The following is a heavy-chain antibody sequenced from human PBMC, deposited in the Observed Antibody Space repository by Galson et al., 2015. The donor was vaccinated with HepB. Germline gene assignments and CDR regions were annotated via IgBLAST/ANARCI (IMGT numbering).Heavy chain of an antibody. V-gene: IGHV1-46*03. CDR2: INPSDGST. CDR1: GHTFSSYF. J-gene: IGHJ6*02. Sequence: SCKASGHTFSSYFIHWVRQAPGQGLEWMGVINPSDGSTTYAQRIQGRVTMTRDTSTGTVYMELTSLRSEDTAVYHCARGQWLIRGLEVYYHYGMDVWGQGTTVIVSS. D-gene: IGHD6-19*01. CDR3: ARGQWLIRGLEVYYHYGMDV.